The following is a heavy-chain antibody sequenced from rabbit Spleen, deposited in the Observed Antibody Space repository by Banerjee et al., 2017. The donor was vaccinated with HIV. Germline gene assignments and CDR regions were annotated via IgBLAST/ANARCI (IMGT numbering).Heavy chain of an antibody. CDR3: ARDTASSFSSYGMDL. J-gene: IGHJ6*01. V-gene: IGHV1S40*01. CDR1: GFSFSSNDY. CDR2: IYAGSSGYT. Sequence: QSLEESGGDLVKPGASLTLTCTASGFSFSSNDYMCWVRQAPGKGLEWIACIYAGSSGYTYSATWAKGRFTCSKPSSTTVTLQMTSLTAADTATYFCARDTASSFSSYGMDLWGPGTLVTVS. D-gene: IGHD6-1*01.